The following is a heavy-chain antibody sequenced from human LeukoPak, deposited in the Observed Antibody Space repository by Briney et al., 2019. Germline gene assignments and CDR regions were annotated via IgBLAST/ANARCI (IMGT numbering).Heavy chain of an antibody. D-gene: IGHD3-10*01. CDR2: INHSGST. CDR1: GGSFSTYY. V-gene: IGHV4-34*01. J-gene: IGHJ4*02. CDR3: ARNYYGSGSFDH. Sequence: PSETLSLTCAVYGGSFSTYYWSWIRQPPGKGLEWIGEINHSGSTNYNPSLKSRVTISIDTSKNQFSLRLSSVTAADTAVYYCARNYYGSGSFDHWGQGTLVTVSS.